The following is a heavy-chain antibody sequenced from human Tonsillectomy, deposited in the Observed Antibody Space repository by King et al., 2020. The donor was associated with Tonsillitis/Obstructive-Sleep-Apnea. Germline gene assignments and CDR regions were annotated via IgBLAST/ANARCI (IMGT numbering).Heavy chain of an antibody. J-gene: IGHJ4*02. V-gene: IGHV4-34*01. D-gene: IGHD6-6*01. CDR2: INHSGST. CDR3: ARGGEYSSSSRGFDY. CDR1: GGSFSGYY. Sequence: VQLQQWGAGLLKPSEPLSLTCAVYGGSFSGYYWSWIRQPPGKGLEWIGEINHSGSTNYNPSLKSRVTISVDTSKNQFSLTLSSVTAADTAVYYCARGGEYSSSSRGFDYWGQGTLVTVSS.